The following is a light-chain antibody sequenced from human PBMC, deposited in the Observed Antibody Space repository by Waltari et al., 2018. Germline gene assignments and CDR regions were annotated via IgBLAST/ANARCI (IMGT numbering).Light chain of an antibody. Sequence: AIQMTQSPSSLSASVGDRVTITCRATPGISNDLGWYQQKPGKAPKLLIYAASTLESGVPSRFSGRWSGTDFTLTIRRVQPEDFATYYCLQDYDYLWTFGQGTKVEI. CDR2: AAS. CDR3: LQDYDYLWT. CDR1: PGISND. V-gene: IGKV1-6*01. J-gene: IGKJ1*01.